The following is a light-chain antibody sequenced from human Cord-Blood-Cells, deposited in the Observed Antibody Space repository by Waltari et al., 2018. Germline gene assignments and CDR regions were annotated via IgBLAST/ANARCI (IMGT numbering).Light chain of an antibody. V-gene: IGLV2-23*01. J-gene: IGLJ3*02. Sequence: QSALTQPASVSGSPGQSITISCTGTSRAAGSSNLVSWYQQHPGKAPKLMIYEGSKRPSGVSNRFSGSKSGNTASLTISGLQAEDEADYYCCSYAGSSTWVFGGGTKLTVL. CDR2: EGS. CDR1: SRAAGSSNL. CDR3: CSYAGSSTWV.